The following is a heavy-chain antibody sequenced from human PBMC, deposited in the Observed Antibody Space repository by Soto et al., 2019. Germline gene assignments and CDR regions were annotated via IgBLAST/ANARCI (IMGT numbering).Heavy chain of an antibody. V-gene: IGHV1-8*01. CDR3: ARSPYDYGDYVSVGDYYYMDV. CDR2: MNPNGGNT. CDR1: GYTFTSSD. J-gene: IGHJ6*03. Sequence: ASVKVSCKASGYTFTSSDINWVRQATGQGLEWMGWMNPNGGNTGYAQKFQGRVTMTRNTSISTAYMELSSLRSEDTAVYYCARSPYDYGDYVSVGDYYYMDVWGKGTTVTVSS. D-gene: IGHD4-17*01.